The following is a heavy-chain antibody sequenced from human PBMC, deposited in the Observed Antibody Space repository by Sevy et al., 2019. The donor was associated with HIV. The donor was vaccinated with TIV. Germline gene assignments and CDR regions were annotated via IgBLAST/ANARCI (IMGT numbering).Heavy chain of an antibody. CDR3: ARALAAAASY. CDR1: GFTFSSYW. D-gene: IGHD6-25*01. V-gene: IGHV3-7*01. CDR2: IKQDGSEK. Sequence: GGSLRLSCAASGFTFSSYWMNWVRQAPGKGLEWVANIKQDGSEKYYVDSVKGRFTISRDNAKNSMHLQMNSLRAEDTAVYYCARALAAAASYWGHGTLVTVSS. J-gene: IGHJ4*01.